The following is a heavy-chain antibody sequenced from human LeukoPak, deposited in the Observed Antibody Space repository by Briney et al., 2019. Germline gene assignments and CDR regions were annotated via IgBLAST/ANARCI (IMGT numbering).Heavy chain of an antibody. J-gene: IGHJ5*02. CDR2: INLSGST. CDR1: GGSFSGYY. CDR3: ARGPGAGSYSAGNWFDP. D-gene: IGHD1-26*01. Sequence: SETLSLTCAVYGGSFSGYYWSWIRQPPGKGLEWIGEINLSGSTNYNPSLKSRVTISVDTSKNQFSLKLSSVTAADTAVYYCARGPGAGSYSAGNWFDPWGQGTLVTVSS. V-gene: IGHV4-34*01.